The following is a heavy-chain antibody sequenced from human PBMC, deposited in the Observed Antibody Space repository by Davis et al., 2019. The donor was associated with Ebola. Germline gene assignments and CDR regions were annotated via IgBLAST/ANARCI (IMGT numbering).Heavy chain of an antibody. CDR1: GGSISSSNW. CDR2: IYHSGST. CDR3: ARVGRYGGSGWSDY. Sequence: SETLSLTCAVSGGSISSSNWWSWVRQPPGKGLEWIGEIYHSGSTNYNPSLKSRVTISVDKSKNQFSLKLSSVTAEDTAVYYCARVGRYGGSGWSDYWGQGTLVTVSS. J-gene: IGHJ4*02. D-gene: IGHD6-19*01. V-gene: IGHV4-4*02.